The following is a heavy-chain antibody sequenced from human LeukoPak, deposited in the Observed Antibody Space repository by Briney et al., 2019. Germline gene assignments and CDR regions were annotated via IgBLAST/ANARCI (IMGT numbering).Heavy chain of an antibody. D-gene: IGHD3-10*01. CDR1: AGSISSTSHH. CDR3: ARHYGP. Sequence: SSETLSLTCTVSAGSISSTSHHWGWIRQSPGKGLEWIGSIYYGRTTYYNPSLKSRVTISVDTSKNQFSLKLNSVTAADTAVYYCARHYGPWGQGTLVTVSS. CDR2: IYYGRTT. V-gene: IGHV4-39*01. J-gene: IGHJ5*02.